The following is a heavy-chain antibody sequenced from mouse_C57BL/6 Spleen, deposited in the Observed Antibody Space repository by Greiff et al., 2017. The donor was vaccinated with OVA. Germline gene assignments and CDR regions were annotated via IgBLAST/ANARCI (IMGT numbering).Heavy chain of an antibody. CDR2: INPNNGGT. CDR1: GYTFTDYN. V-gene: IGHV1-18*01. D-gene: IGHD1-1*01. Sequence: EVQLQQSGPELVKPGASVKIPCKASGYTFTDYNMDWVKQSHGKSLEWIGDINPNNGGTIYNQKFKGKATLTVDKSSSTAYMELRSLTSEDTAVYYCARLGNYYGSSHWYFDVWGTGTTVTVSS. CDR3: ARLGNYYGSSHWYFDV. J-gene: IGHJ1*03.